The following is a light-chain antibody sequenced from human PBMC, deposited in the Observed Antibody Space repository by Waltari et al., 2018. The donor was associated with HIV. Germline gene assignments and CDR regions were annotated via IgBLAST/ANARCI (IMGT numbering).Light chain of an antibody. Sequence: QSVLPQPPSASGTPGPRVTISCSESTSNIGSYYDYWYQHLPGTAPKLVLYRKNHGPAGVPDRFSTSRSGTSAPLTISGIRSEKEADYYCAALDHSHSVVFGGETKVTVL. CDR3: AALDHSHSVV. J-gene: IGLJ2*01. V-gene: IGLV1-47*01. CDR2: RKN. CDR1: TSNIGSYY.